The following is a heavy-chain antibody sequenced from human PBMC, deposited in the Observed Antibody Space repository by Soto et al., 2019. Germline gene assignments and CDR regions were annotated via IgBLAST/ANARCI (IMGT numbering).Heavy chain of an antibody. CDR1: GFTFSSYA. V-gene: IGHV3-64*01. CDR3: ARDGGSYYLDY. J-gene: IGHJ4*02. Sequence: EVQLVESGGGLVQPGGSLRLSCAASGFTFSSYAMHWVRQALGKGLEYVSAISSNGGSTYYANSVKGRFTISRDNSKNTLYLQMGSLRAEDMAVYYCARDGGSYYLDYWGQGTLVTVSS. D-gene: IGHD1-26*01. CDR2: ISSNGGST.